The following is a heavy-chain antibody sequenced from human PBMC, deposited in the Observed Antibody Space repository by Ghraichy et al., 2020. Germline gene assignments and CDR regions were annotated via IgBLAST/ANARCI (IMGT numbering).Heavy chain of an antibody. V-gene: IGHV3-11*01. D-gene: IGHD1-26*01. CDR1: GFTFSDYY. CDR3: ARGNAGWELLYNWFDP. CDR2: ISSSGSTI. J-gene: IGHJ5*02. Sequence: GSLNISCAASGFTFSDYYMSWIRQAPGKGLEWVSYISSSGSTIYYADSVKGRFTISRDNAKNSLYLQMNSLRAEDTAVYYCARGNAGWELLYNWFDPWGQGTLVTVSS.